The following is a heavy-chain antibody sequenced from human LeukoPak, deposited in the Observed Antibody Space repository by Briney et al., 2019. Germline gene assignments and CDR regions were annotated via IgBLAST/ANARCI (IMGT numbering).Heavy chain of an antibody. V-gene: IGHV5-51*01. D-gene: IGHD3-22*01. CDR3: ARQAYYYDSSGYYPPTNNAFDI. J-gene: IGHJ3*02. Sequence: GDSLKISCKGSGYSFTSYWIGWVRQMPGKGLEWMGIIYPGDSDTRYSPSFQGQVTISADKSISTAYLQWSSLRASDTAMYYCARQAYYYDSSGYYPPTNNAFDIWGQGTMVTVSS. CDR2: IYPGDSDT. CDR1: GYSFTSYW.